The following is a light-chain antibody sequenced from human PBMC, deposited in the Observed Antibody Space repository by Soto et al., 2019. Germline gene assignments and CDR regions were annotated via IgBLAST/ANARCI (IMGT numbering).Light chain of an antibody. CDR1: SSDVGGYDY. CDR2: DVN. J-gene: IGLJ2*01. CDR3: SSYAGSDSFV. V-gene: IGLV2-14*03. Sequence: QSALTQPASVSGSPGQSITISCTGTSSDVGGYDYVSWYQQHPGKAPKVIIYDVNNRPSGVSSRFSGSGSGNTASLTVSGLQAEDEADYYCSSYAGSDSFVFGGGTKLTVL.